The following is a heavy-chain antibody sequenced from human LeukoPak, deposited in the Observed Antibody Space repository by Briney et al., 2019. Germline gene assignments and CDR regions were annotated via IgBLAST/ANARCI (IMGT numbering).Heavy chain of an antibody. CDR2: IDTAGDP. CDR1: GFTFSSNG. V-gene: IGHV3-13*05. J-gene: IGHJ6*04. CDR3: ARGYGSGSYAGMDV. D-gene: IGHD3-10*01. Sequence: PGGSLRLSCVASGFTFSSNGMHWVRQAAGKGLEWVSGIDTAGDPCYPGSVKGRFTISRENAQNSLYLQMNSLTAGDTAVYYCARGYGSGSYAGMDVWGKGTTVTVSS.